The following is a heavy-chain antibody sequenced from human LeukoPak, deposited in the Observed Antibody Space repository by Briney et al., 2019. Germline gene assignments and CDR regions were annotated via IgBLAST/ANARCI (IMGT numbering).Heavy chain of an antibody. Sequence: ASVKVSCKASGYSFTTYDINWVRQAPGQGLEWMGWMNPNSGETNFAQKFQGRVTMTRTTSISTAYMEVSSLRSEDTAVYYCARGLSPSDYWGQGTLVTVSS. V-gene: IGHV1-8*01. CDR3: ARGLSPSDY. CDR2: MNPNSGET. CDR1: GYSFTTYD. J-gene: IGHJ4*02.